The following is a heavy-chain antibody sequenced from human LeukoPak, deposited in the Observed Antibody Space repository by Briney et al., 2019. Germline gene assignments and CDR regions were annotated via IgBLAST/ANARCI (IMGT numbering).Heavy chain of an antibody. J-gene: IGHJ4*02. CDR2: IDSDGSTT. D-gene: IGHD5-18*01. Sequence: GGSLRLSCAASGFTFSSHWMHWVRQVPGEGLVWVSSIDSDGSTTNYADSVKGRCTISRDNAKNTLYLQMNGLSAEDTALYFCAPEGGSSYDYWGQGTLVTVSS. V-gene: IGHV3-74*01. CDR3: APEGGSSYDY. CDR1: GFTFSSHW.